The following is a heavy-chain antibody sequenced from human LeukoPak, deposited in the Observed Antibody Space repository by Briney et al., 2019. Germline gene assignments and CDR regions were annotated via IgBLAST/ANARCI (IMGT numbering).Heavy chain of an antibody. J-gene: IGHJ6*02. Sequence: GGSLRLSCAASGFTFNSFAMYWVRQAPGKGLEWVALISYGGSNKYYPDSVKGRFTISRDNSENTLYLQMDSLRVEDTAVYYCAKDGRGSYAEYYYYGIDVWSQGTTVTVSS. V-gene: IGHV3-30*18. D-gene: IGHD1-26*01. CDR2: ISYGGSNK. CDR3: AKDGRGSYAEYYYYGIDV. CDR1: GFTFNSFA.